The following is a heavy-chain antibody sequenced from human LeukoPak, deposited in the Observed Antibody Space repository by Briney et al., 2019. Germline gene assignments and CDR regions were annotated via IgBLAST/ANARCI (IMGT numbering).Heavy chain of an antibody. Sequence: KSSETLSLTCIVSGGSISSHYWSWIRQPPGKGLECIRNIYYSGSTNYNPSLKSRVTISIDTSKNQFSLKLSSVTAADTAVYYCARDIGYTFGYDYWGQGALVTVSS. D-gene: IGHD5-12*01. CDR2: IYYSGST. J-gene: IGHJ4*02. CDR1: GGSISSHY. V-gene: IGHV4-59*11. CDR3: ARDIGYTFGYDY.